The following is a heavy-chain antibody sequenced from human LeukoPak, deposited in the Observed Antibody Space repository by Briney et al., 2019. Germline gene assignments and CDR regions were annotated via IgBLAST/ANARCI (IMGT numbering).Heavy chain of an antibody. D-gene: IGHD1-26*01. CDR2: ISYDGNNQ. J-gene: IGHJ4*02. CDR3: ARGYSGSNY. Sequence: GGSLRLSCAASGFTFSSYAMHWVRQAPGKGLEWVAVISYDGNNQYYADSVKGRFTISRDNAKNSLYLQMNSLRAEDTAVYYCARGYSGSNYWGQGTLVTVSS. CDR1: GFTFSSYA. V-gene: IGHV3-30*04.